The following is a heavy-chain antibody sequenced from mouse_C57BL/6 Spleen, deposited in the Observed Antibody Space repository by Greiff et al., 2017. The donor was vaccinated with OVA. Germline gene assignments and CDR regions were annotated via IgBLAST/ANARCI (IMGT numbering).Heavy chain of an antibody. CDR2: IDPNSGGT. J-gene: IGHJ4*01. V-gene: IGHV1-72*01. Sequence: ESGAELVKPGASVKLSCKASGYTFTSYWMHWVKQRPGRGLEWIGRIDPNSGGTTSNEKFKSKATLTVDKPSSTAYMQLSRLTSEDSAVYYWARSYYDYDEGAMDYWGQGTSVTVSS. D-gene: IGHD2-4*01. CDR1: GYTFTSYW. CDR3: ARSYYDYDEGAMDY.